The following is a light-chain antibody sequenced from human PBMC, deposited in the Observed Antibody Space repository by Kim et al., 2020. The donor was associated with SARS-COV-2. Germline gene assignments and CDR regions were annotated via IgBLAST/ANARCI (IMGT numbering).Light chain of an antibody. CDR1: SSDVGSYNR. Sequence: GQSVTISCTGTSSDVGSYNRVSWYQQPPGTAPKVMIYAVSNRPSGVPDRFSGSKSGNTASLTISGLQAEDEADYYCSSYTSSSTFVFGTGTKVTVL. J-gene: IGLJ1*01. CDR2: AVS. CDR3: SSYTSSSTFV. V-gene: IGLV2-18*02.